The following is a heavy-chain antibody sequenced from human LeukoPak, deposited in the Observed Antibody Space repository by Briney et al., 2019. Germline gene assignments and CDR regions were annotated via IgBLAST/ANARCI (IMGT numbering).Heavy chain of an antibody. D-gene: IGHD2-15*01. CDR1: GGSICPYY. CDR3: ARHFSGARAGGDGVDV. Sequence: PSETLSLTCTVSGGSICPYYWSWLRQPPGKGLEWIGYSSYSGSTNYNPSLKSRLTISVDTSKNQFSLKLSSVTAADTAVYYCARHFSGARAGGDGVDVWGQGTTVTVSS. V-gene: IGHV4-59*08. J-gene: IGHJ6*02. CDR2: SSYSGST.